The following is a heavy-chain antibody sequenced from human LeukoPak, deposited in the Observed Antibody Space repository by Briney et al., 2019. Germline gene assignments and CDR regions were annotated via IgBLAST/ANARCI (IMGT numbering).Heavy chain of an antibody. CDR1: GYILTELS. D-gene: IGHD4-17*01. V-gene: IGHV1-24*01. CDR3: AXVNXDYYADYYMDV. CDR2: FDPEDGET. Sequence: VKXXCXVSGYILTELSMHWVRQAPGKGLEWMGGFDPEDGETLYAQKFQGRVTMTRDTSISTAYMELSRLRSDDTAVYYCAXVNXDYYADYYMDVWGKGTTVTVSS. J-gene: IGHJ6*03.